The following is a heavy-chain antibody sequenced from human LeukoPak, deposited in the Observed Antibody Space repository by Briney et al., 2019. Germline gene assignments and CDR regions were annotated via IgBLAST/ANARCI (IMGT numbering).Heavy chain of an antibody. V-gene: IGHV3-30*04. D-gene: IGHD4-17*01. J-gene: IGHJ4*02. CDR3: ARESYGDFYFDY. CDR2: ISKDGSIT. CDR1: RFTFSSYS. Sequence: AGGSLRLSCAASRFTFSSYSMHWVCHAPDKGLERVALISKDGSITFYADSVKGRFTISRDNSKNTLYLHINSLRTEDTSVYFCARESYGDFYFDYWGQGTLVTVSS.